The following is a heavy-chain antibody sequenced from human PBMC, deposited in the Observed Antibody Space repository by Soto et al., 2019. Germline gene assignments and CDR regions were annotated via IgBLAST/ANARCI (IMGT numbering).Heavy chain of an antibody. Sequence: QAQLVESGGGVVQPRRSLRLSCAASGFTFNIYALHWVRQAPGKGLEWVAVISFDGTKKYYSDSVKGRFTISRDNLKNTLYLQMNNVRVEDAALYFCAREDDYGYRYINYGLDVWGQGTTVTVSS. CDR1: GFTFNIYA. V-gene: IGHV3-30-3*01. J-gene: IGHJ6*02. CDR2: ISFDGTKK. D-gene: IGHD4-17*01. CDR3: AREDDYGYRYINYGLDV.